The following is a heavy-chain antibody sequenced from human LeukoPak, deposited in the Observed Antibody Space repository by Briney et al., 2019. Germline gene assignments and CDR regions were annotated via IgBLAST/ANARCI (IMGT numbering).Heavy chain of an antibody. Sequence: PGGSLRLSCVASGFPFSSYGMHWVRQAPGKGLVWVSRINSDGSSTSYADSVKGRFTISRDNAKNTLYLQMNSLRAEDTAVYYCARRSSGSPPYYFGYWGQGTLVTVSS. CDR3: ARRSSGSPPYYFGY. CDR2: INSDGSST. V-gene: IGHV3-74*01. CDR1: GFPFSSYG. D-gene: IGHD1-26*01. J-gene: IGHJ4*02.